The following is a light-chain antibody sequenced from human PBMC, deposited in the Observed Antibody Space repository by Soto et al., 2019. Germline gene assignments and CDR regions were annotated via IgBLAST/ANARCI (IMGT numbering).Light chain of an antibody. V-gene: IGKV1-5*02. CDR1: QRISTW. CDR2: AAS. CDR3: QQRNSYPIT. Sequence: DIQMTQSPSTLSASVGDGVTIICRASQRISTWLAWYQQKPGKAPKLLIYAASTLQSGVPSRFSGSGSGTEFTLTISSLQPEDFATYYCQQRNSYPITFGQGTRLEIK. J-gene: IGKJ5*01.